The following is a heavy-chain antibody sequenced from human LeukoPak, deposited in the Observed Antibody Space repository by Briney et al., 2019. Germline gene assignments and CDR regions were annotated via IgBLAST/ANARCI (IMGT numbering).Heavy chain of an antibody. CDR2: ISASGSNT. V-gene: IGHV3-23*01. D-gene: IGHD6-19*01. J-gene: IGHJ4*02. Sequence: GGSLRLSCAASGFTFSSYSMNWVRQAPGKGLEWVSSISASGSNTYYADSVKGRFTISRDNSKNTLYLQMNSLRAEDTAIYYCATDRVAGRRPLLELGYWGQGTLVTVSS. CDR1: GFTFSSYS. CDR3: ATDRVAGRRPLLELGY.